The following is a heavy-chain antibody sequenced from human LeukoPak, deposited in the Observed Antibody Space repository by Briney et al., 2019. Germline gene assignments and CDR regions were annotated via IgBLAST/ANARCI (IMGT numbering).Heavy chain of an antibody. D-gene: IGHD2-2*01. Sequence: GGSLRLSCAASGFTFSSYAMTWVRQAPGKGLEWVSAISGSGGGTYYADSVMGRFTMSRDNSKNTLYLQMNSLRAEDTAVYYCAKAFTSSPGIDWGQGTLVTVSS. J-gene: IGHJ4*02. CDR3: AKAFTSSPGID. V-gene: IGHV3-23*01. CDR1: GFTFSSYA. CDR2: ISGSGGGT.